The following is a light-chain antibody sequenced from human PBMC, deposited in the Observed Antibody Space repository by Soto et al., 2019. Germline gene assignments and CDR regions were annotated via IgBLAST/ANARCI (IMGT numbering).Light chain of an antibody. J-gene: IGLJ1*01. CDR2: DVS. V-gene: IGLV2-11*01. CDR1: SSDVGGYNY. CDR3: CSYAGSYTGV. Sequence: QSALTQPRSVSGSPGQSVTISCTGTSSDVGGYNYVSWYQQHPGKAPKLMIYDVSKRPSGVPDRFSGSKSGNTASLTISGLQAEHEADYYCCSYAGSYTGVFGTGTKLTVL.